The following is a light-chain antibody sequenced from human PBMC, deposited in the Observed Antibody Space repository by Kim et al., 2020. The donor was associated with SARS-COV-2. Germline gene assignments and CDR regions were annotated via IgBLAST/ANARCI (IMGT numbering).Light chain of an antibody. CDR2: NTD. CDR1: SSNIGSNP. CDR3: AACDNTLYGCV. Sequence: GQRVNISCSWRSSNIGSNPVNWYQQFPGTAPKLLIYNTDQRPSGVPDRFSASSSDSSASLAISGLQSEDEAVYYCAACDNTLYGCVFGGGTKVTVL. V-gene: IGLV1-44*01. J-gene: IGLJ1*01.